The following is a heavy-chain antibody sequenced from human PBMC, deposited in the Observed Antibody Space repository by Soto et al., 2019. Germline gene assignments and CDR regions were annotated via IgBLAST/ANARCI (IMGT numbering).Heavy chain of an antibody. CDR3: ARDRDGYLDY. CDR1: GFIFDSCG. V-gene: IGHV3-33*01. Sequence: GGSLRLSCAASGFIFDSCGMHWVRQAPGKGLEWVAVIWFDGTNKYYRDSVKGRFTISRDNSKNTLYLQMNSLRAEDTAVYYCARDRDGYLDYWGQGILVTVSS. CDR2: IWFDGTNK. J-gene: IGHJ4*02.